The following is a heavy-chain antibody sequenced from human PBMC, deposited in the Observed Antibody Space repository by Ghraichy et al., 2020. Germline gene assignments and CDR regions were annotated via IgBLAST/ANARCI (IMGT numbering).Heavy chain of an antibody. V-gene: IGHV3-23*01. J-gene: IGHJ4*02. Sequence: AGSLRLSCAASGFTFSSYAMSWVRQAPGKGLEWVSAISGSGGSTYYADSVKGRFTISRDNSKNTLYLQMNSLRAEDTAVYYCAKDWIPRYGGYVGGDYWGQGTLVTVSS. CDR2: ISGSGGST. CDR3: AKDWIPRYGGYVGGDY. D-gene: IGHD5-12*01. CDR1: GFTFSSYA.